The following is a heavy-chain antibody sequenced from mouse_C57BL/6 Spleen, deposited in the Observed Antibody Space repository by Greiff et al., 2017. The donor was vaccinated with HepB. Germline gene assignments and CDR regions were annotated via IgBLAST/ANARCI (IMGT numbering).Heavy chain of an antibody. Sequence: VQLQQSGAELVRPGASVKLSCKASGYTFTDYYINWVKQRPGQGLEWIARIYPGSGNTYYNEKFKGKATLTAEKSSSTAYMQLSSLTSEDSAVYFWAREGYYGSSYGYFDVWGTGTTVTVSS. D-gene: IGHD1-1*01. J-gene: IGHJ1*03. CDR3: AREGYYGSSYGYFDV. CDR2: IYPGSGNT. CDR1: GYTFTDYY. V-gene: IGHV1-76*01.